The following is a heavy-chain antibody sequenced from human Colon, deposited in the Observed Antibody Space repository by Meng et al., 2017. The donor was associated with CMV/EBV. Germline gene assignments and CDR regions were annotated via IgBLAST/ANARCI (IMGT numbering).Heavy chain of an antibody. V-gene: IGHV1-2*02. CDR3: AREVVGGTWFDI. D-gene: IGHD1-26*01. J-gene: IGHJ5*02. CDR2: APPNTGDA. Sequence: WQTSGYNFNSDAIRWVRQAPGQGLEGMAWAPPNTGDAKYAHTFEGRVTVTRDSSINTAYMELNGLTSDDTAVYYCAREVVGGTWFDIWGQGTLVTVSS. CDR1: GYNFNSDA.